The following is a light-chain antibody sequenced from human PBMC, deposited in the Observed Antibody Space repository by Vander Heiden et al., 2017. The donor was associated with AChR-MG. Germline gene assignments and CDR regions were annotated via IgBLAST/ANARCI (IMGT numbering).Light chain of an antibody. Sequence: QSVLTQPPSASGAPGQRVTISCTGSSSNLGAVYDVHWYQQLPGTAPKLLIYGNINRPSGVPDRFSASKSGTSASLAITGLQAEDEADYYCQSYDTSLDVVFGTGTRVTVL. CDR3: QSYDTSLDVV. CDR2: GNI. V-gene: IGLV1-40*01. CDR1: SSNLGAVYD. J-gene: IGLJ1*01.